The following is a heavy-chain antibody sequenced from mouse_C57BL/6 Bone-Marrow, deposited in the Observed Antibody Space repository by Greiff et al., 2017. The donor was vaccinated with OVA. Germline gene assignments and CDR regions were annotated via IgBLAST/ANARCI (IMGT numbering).Heavy chain of an antibody. CDR1: GFTIKNTY. V-gene: IGHV14-3*01. Sequence: DVQLQESVAELVRPGASVKLSCTASGFTIKNTYMHWVKQRPEQGLEWIGRIDPANGNTKYAPKFQGKATITADTSSNTAYLQLSSLTSEDAAIYYCARRYSFAYWGQGTLVTVSA. J-gene: IGHJ3*01. CDR2: IDPANGNT. D-gene: IGHD2-14*01. CDR3: ARRYSFAY.